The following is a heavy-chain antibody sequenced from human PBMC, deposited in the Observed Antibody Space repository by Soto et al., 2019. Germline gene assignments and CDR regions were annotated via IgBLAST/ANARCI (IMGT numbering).Heavy chain of an antibody. D-gene: IGHD2-15*01. J-gene: IGHJ4*02. CDR2: ISSSSSYT. CDR3: AREPWPMTVVFDY. CDR1: GFTFSDYY. Sequence: GGSLRLSCAASGFTFSDYYMSWIRQAPGKGLEWVSYISSSSSYTNYADSVKGRFTISRDNAKNSLYLQMNSLRAEDTAVYYCAREPWPMTVVFDYWGQGTLVTVSS. V-gene: IGHV3-11*06.